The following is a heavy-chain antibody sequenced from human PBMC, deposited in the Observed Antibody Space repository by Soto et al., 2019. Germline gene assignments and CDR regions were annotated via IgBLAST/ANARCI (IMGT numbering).Heavy chain of an antibody. CDR1: GFTFSSYA. CDR2: ISYDGSNK. Sequence: GSLRLSCAASGFTFSSYAMHWVRQAPGKGLEWVAVISYDGSNKYYADSVKGRFTISRDNSKNTLYLQMNSLRAEDTAVYYCARDLGYDRDYWGQGTLVTVSS. J-gene: IGHJ4*02. CDR3: ARDLGYDRDY. D-gene: IGHD5-12*01. V-gene: IGHV3-30-3*01.